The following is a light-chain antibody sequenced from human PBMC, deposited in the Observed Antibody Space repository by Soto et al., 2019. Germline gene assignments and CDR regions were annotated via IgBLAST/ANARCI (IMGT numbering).Light chain of an antibody. CDR3: SSYTSRSTYV. CDR2: DVS. J-gene: IGLJ1*01. V-gene: IGLV2-14*03. CDR1: SSDVGGYDF. Sequence: QSALTQPASVSGSPGQSITISCTGTSSDVGGYDFVSWYQHHPGKAPRLMIYDVSHRPSGVSDRFSASKSGNTASLTISGLLAEDEADYYCSSYTSRSTYVFGTGTKLTVL.